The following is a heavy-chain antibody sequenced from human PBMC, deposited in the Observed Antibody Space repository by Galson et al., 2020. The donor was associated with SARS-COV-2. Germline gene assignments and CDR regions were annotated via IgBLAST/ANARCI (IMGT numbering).Heavy chain of an antibody. CDR3: AKDNVAAVVYSYYYGLDV. CDR2: ISGGGGYT. V-gene: IGHV3-23*01. Sequence: GGSLRLSCAASGFSFSSYAMSWVRQAPGKGLEWVSGISGGGGYTYYADSVKGRFTISRDNSKNTLYLQMNSLRADDTAVYYCAKDNVAAVVYSYYYGLDVWGQGTTV. J-gene: IGHJ6*02. D-gene: IGHD6-13*01. CDR1: GFSFSSYA.